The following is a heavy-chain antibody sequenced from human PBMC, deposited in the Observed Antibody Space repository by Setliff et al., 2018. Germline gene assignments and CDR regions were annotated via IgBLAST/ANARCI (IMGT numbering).Heavy chain of an antibody. Sequence: TLSLTCAASGGTFTYYYWTWIRQAPGKGLEWIGEINHSGTTNYTPSLKSRVTISIDTSKNQFSLNMRSVTAADTAIDYCARGRNIAIRLLDSWGQGNLVTVSS. J-gene: IGHJ4*02. CDR2: INHSGTT. D-gene: IGHD6-6*01. CDR1: GGTFTYYY. CDR3: ARGRNIAIRLLDS. V-gene: IGHV4-34*01.